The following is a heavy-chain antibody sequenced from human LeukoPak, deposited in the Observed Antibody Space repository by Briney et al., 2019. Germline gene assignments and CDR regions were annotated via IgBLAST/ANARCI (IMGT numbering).Heavy chain of an antibody. D-gene: IGHD2-21*02. J-gene: IGHJ3*02. V-gene: IGHV3-7*01. CDR2: IKEDGSEK. CDR3: ARNPLGCGGDCYPNTFDI. CDR1: GFTFSRYW. Sequence: QSGGSLRLSCAASGFTFSRYWMIWVRQAPGKGLEWVANIKEDGSEKYYADSVKGRFTISRDNTKNSLYLQMNSLRAEDTAVYYCARNPLGCGGDCYPNTFDIWGQGTMVT.